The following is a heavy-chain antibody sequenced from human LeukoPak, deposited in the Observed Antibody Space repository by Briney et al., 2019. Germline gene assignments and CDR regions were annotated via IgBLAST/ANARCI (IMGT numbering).Heavy chain of an antibody. CDR3: AKGIHYYGSGSYCFDY. J-gene: IGHJ4*02. CDR2: IGGSGGST. V-gene: IGHV3-23*01. D-gene: IGHD3-10*01. CDR1: GFTFSSYA. Sequence: GGSLRLSCAASGFTFSSYAMSWVRQAPGKGLEWVSAIGGSGGSTYYADSVKGRFTISRDNPKNTLYLQMNSLRAEDTAVYYCAKGIHYYGSGSYCFDYWGQGTLVTVSS.